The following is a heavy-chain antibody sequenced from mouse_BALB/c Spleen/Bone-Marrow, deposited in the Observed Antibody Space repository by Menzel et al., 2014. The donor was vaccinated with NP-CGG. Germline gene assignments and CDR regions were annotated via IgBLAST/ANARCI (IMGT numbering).Heavy chain of an antibody. V-gene: IGHV5-12*02. CDR2: ISNGGGST. J-gene: IGHJ4*01. D-gene: IGHD2-1*01. Sequence: DVQLQESGGGLVQPGGSLKLSCATSGFTFSDYYMYWVRQTPEKRLEWVAYISNGGGSTYYPDTVKGRFTISRDNAKNTLYLQMSRLKSEDTTMYYCARHLYGNYGAIDYWGQGTSVTVSS. CDR1: GFTFSDYY. CDR3: ARHLYGNYGAIDY.